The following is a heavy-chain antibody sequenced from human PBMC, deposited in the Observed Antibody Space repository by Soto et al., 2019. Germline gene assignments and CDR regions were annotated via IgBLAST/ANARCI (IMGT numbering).Heavy chain of an antibody. V-gene: IGHV4-31*03. CDR2: IYYSGST. CDR3: ARGKGYSYGPYYFDY. CDR1: GGSISSEGYY. Sequence: TLSLTCTVSGGSISSEGYYWSWFRQHPGKGLEWIGDIYYSGSTYYNPSLKSRVTISGDRSKNQFSLKLSSVSAADTALYYCARGKGYSYGPYYFDYWGQGTLVTVSS. J-gene: IGHJ4*02. D-gene: IGHD5-18*01.